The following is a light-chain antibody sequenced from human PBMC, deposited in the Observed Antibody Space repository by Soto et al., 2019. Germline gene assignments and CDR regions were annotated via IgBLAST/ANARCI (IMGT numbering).Light chain of an antibody. Sequence: QSVLTQPPSVSAAPGQKVTIPCSGSSSNIGNNYVSWYQHLPGTAPKLLIYENNKRPSGIPDRFSGSKSDTSATLGITGLQTGDEADYYCGTWDGSLSAEVFGGGTKLTVL. J-gene: IGLJ3*02. CDR1: SSNIGNNY. V-gene: IGLV1-51*02. CDR3: GTWDGSLSAEV. CDR2: ENN.